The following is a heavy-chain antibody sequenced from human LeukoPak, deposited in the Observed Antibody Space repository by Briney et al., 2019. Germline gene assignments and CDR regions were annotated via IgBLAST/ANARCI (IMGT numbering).Heavy chain of an antibody. J-gene: IGHJ4*02. CDR2: INNDGSST. D-gene: IGHD5-24*01. V-gene: IGHV3-74*01. Sequence: GVSLRLSCAASGFTFRSYAMHWVRQAPGKGLVWVSRINNDGSSTNYADSVKGRFTISRDNAKNTLYLQMNSLRSEDTAVYFCARIPRSTNDVNYDYWGQGTLVTVSS. CDR1: GFTFRSYA. CDR3: ARIPRSTNDVNYDY.